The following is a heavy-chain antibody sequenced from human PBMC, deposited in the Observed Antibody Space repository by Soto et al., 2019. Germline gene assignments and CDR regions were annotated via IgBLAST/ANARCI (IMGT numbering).Heavy chain of an antibody. CDR2: IFYTGST. Sequence: QLQLQESGPGLVKPSETLSLTCTVSGGSIDSNRYYWAWIRQPPGKGMEWIGSIFYTGSTYYSPSSKVRVPISVDPTKHQFSLKLTFVTAADTAMYYCARPKTLGAAVSKGWFDPWGQGTLVTVSA. CDR1: GGSIDSNRYY. CDR3: ARPKTLGAAVSKGWFDP. D-gene: IGHD6-13*01. J-gene: IGHJ5*02. V-gene: IGHV4-39*01.